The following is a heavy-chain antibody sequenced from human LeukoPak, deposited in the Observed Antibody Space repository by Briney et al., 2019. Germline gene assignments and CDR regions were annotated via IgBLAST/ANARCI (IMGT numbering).Heavy chain of an antibody. J-gene: IGHJ6*03. D-gene: IGHD2-15*01. Sequence: GGSLRLSCAVSGFTFSNYGKHWVRQAPGKGLEWVALIWYDGSKKYYADSVKGRFTISRDNSKNTLYLQMNTLRAEDTAVYYCAKDRGGDCSGGRCYYYYYMDVWGKGTMVTVSS. CDR2: IWYDGSKK. V-gene: IGHV3-30*02. CDR1: GFTFSNYG. CDR3: AKDRGGDCSGGRCYYYYYMDV.